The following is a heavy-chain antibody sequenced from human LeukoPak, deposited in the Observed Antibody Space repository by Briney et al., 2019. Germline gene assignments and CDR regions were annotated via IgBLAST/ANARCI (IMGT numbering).Heavy chain of an antibody. CDR1: GFIFSSFG. D-gene: IGHD3-10*01. V-gene: IGHV3-21*01. Sequence: PGGSLRLSCTASGFIFSSFGMNWVRQAPGKGLEWVSSITSGGYIFFADSLKGRFTISRDNAKNSLYLQMNSLRAEDTAVYYCARSDDYGSPDYWGQGTLVTVSS. J-gene: IGHJ4*02. CDR2: ITSGGYI. CDR3: ARSDDYGSPDY.